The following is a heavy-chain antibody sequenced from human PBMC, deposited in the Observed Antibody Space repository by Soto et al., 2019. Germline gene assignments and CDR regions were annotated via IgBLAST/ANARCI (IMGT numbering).Heavy chain of an antibody. Sequence: QVQLVESGGGVVQPGRSLRLSCAASGFTFTSYGMHWVRQAPGKGLEWVAVIVHDGSKTYYADSVKGRFTMSIDNSKNTLYPQMNSLRAEDTAVYYCAKRRDGYSFYFFYSMAVWGPGTTVTVSS. CDR3: AKRRDGYSFYFFYSMAV. V-gene: IGHV3-30*18. CDR2: IVHDGSKT. D-gene: IGHD1-1*01. J-gene: IGHJ6*02. CDR1: GFTFTSYG.